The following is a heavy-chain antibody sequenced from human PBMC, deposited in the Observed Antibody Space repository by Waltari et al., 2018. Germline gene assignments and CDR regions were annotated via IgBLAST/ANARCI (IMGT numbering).Heavy chain of an antibody. V-gene: IGHV4-34*01. CDR1: GGSFSGYY. CDR2: INHSGST. D-gene: IGHD3-10*01. J-gene: IGHJ4*02. Sequence: QVQLQQWGAGLLKPSETLSLTCAVYGGSFSGYYWSWIRQPPGKGLEWIGEINHSGSTNYNPSLKSRVTISVDTSKNQFSLKLSSVTAADTAVYYCARVRRSTTMVRGVILYYFDYWGQGTLVTVSS. CDR3: ARVRRSTTMVRGVILYYFDY.